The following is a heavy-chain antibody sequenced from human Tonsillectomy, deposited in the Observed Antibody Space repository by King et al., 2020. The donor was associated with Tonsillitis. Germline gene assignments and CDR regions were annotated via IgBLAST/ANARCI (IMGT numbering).Heavy chain of an antibody. CDR3: ARDREDYIFDY. D-gene: IGHD4/OR15-4a*01. CDR2: ISYDGSNK. J-gene: IGHJ4*01. Sequence: VQLVESGGGVVQPGRSLRLSCAASGFTFSSYGMHWVRQAPGKGLEWVAVISYDGSNKYYVDSVKGRFTVSRDNSKNRLYLQMNSLRAEDTAVYYCARDREDYIFDYWGQGTLVTVSS. V-gene: IGHV3-33*05. CDR1: GFTFSSYG.